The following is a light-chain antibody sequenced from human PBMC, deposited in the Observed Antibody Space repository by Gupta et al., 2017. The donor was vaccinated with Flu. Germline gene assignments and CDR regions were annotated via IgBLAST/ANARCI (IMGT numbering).Light chain of an antibody. CDR2: SAS. Sequence: DIQMTQSPSSLSASVGDRVTITCRASQSITRFLNWYQHKSGKAPRLLIYSASSLQSGVPSRFSGSGSGTDFTFTISRLQPEDLATYYCQQSVSTPFSFGQGTKLEIK. CDR1: QSITRF. CDR3: QQSVSTPFS. J-gene: IGKJ2*03. V-gene: IGKV1-39*01.